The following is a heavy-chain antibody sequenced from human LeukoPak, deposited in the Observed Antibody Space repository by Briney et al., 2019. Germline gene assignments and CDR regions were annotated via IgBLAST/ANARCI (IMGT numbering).Heavy chain of an antibody. CDR1: GDSISSGFYY. CDR2: IYYSGST. CDR3: ARSRVVIRSFYYYGMDV. V-gene: IGHV4-39*07. J-gene: IGHJ6*02. Sequence: SETLSLTCTVSGDSISSGFYYWGWLRQPPGKGLEWIETIYYSGSTNYNPSLKSRVTISVDTSKNQFSLKLSSVSAADTAVYYCARSRVVIRSFYYYGMDVWGQGTTVTVSS. D-gene: IGHD3-3*01.